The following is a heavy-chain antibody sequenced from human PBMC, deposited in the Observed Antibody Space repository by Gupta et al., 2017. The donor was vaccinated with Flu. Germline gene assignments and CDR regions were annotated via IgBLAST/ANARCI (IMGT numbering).Heavy chain of an antibody. D-gene: IGHD2-21*02. V-gene: IGHV3-30*18. CDR3: VKDNRGIVVVTAIPFEY. CDR2: ISYDGSNK. J-gene: IGHJ4*02. CDR1: GFTFSNYG. Sequence: QVQLVESGGGVVQPGRSLRLSCAASGFTFSNYGMQWVRQATGKGLEWVAIISYDGSNKYYAESVKGRFTISRDNSKNTLYLQMNSLRAEDTAVYYCVKDNRGIVVVTAIPFEYWGQGTLVTVSS.